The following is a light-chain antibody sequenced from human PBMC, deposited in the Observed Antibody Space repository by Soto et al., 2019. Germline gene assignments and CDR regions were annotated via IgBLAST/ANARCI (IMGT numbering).Light chain of an antibody. CDR3: QQANSFPIT. J-gene: IGKJ5*01. V-gene: IGKV1-12*01. CDR2: AAS. CDR1: QDIGSW. Sequence: DIQMTQSPSSVSASVGDRVTITCRASQDIGSWLAWYQQKPGKAPKLLIYAASSLPSGVPSRFSGGGSGTDFTLTISSLQPEDFATYYCQQANSFPITLGQGTRLEIK.